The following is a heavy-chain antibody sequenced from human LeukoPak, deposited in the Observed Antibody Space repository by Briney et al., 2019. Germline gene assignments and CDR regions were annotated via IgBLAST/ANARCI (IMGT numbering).Heavy chain of an antibody. CDR2: IYPGDSDT. CDR1: GYSFTNYW. CDR3: ASPTVTTGNDY. D-gene: IGHD4-17*01. Sequence: GESLKISCKGSGYSFTNYWIGWVRQMPGKGLEWMGIIYPGDSDTRYSPSFQGQVTISADKSISTAYLQWSSLKASDAAMYYCASPTVTTGNDYWGQGTLVTVSS. V-gene: IGHV5-51*01. J-gene: IGHJ4*02.